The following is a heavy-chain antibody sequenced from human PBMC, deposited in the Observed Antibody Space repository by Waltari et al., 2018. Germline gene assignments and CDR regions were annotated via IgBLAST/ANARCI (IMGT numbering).Heavy chain of an antibody. CDR3: ARGRDPGVVGGLSF. D-gene: IGHD1-26*01. V-gene: IGHV3-23*03. CDR1: GFTLSADG. Sequence: EVQLLESGGHLIQPGGTLRLSCVASGFTLSADGMHWVRQAPGKGLEWVSGIYSGGSTKYADSVQGRFIISRENSRNMVYLQMSSLTTEDTAVYYCARGRDPGVVGGLSFWGLGTLVTVSS. CDR2: IYSGGST. J-gene: IGHJ4*02.